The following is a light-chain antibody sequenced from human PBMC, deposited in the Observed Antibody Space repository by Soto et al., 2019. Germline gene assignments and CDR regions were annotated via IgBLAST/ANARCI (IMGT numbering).Light chain of an antibody. CDR3: QAYDSSLSGAV. CDR2: GNS. CDR1: SSNIGAGYD. V-gene: IGLV1-40*01. Sequence: QSVLTQPPSVSGAPGQRVTISCTGSSSNIGAGYDVHWYQQLPGTAPKLLIYGNSKRPSGVPDRFSVSKSGTSASLAITGLQAEDEADYYCQAYDSSLSGAVFGGGTKLTVL. J-gene: IGLJ7*01.